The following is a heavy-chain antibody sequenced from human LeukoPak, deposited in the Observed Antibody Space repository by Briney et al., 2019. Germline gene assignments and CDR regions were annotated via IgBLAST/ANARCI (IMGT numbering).Heavy chain of an antibody. CDR1: GGSISSGSYY. Sequence: PSETLSLTCTVSGGSISSGSYYWSWIRQPAGKGLEWIGRIYASGITNYHPSLKSRVAISVDTSKNQFSLRLSSVTAADTAVYYCASGADSSNYFLYYWGPGILVTVSS. CDR2: IYASGIT. V-gene: IGHV4-61*02. CDR3: ASGADSSNYFLYY. J-gene: IGHJ4*02. D-gene: IGHD3-22*01.